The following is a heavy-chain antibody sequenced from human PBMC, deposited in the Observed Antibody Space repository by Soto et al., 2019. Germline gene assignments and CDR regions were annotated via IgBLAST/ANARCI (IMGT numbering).Heavy chain of an antibody. Sequence: GGSLRLSCAASGFTFSSYGMHWVRQAPGKGLEWVAVISYDGSNKYYADSVKGRFTISRDNSKNTLYLQMNSLRAEDTAVYYCAKDILGYCSGGSCLGGFDPWGQGT. V-gene: IGHV3-30*18. CDR3: AKDILGYCSGGSCLGGFDP. CDR2: ISYDGSNK. J-gene: IGHJ5*02. D-gene: IGHD2-15*01. CDR1: GFTFSSYG.